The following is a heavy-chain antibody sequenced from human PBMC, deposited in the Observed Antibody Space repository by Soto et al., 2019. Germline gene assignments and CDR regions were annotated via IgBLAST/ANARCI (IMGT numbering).Heavy chain of an antibody. CDR2: IYSGGST. CDR3: ARDSSSSWYYYGMDV. J-gene: IGHJ6*02. Sequence: HLGGSLRLSCAASGFTVSSNYMSWVRQAPGKGLEWVSVIYSGGSTYYADSVKGRFTISRDNSKNTLYLQMNSLRAEDTAVYYCARDSSSSWYYYGMDVWGQGTTVTVSS. CDR1: GFTVSSNY. V-gene: IGHV3-53*01. D-gene: IGHD6-13*01.